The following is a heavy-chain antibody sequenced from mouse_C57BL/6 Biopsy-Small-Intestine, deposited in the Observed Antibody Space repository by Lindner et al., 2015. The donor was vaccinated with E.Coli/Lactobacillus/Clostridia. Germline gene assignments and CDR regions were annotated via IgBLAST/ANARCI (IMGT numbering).Heavy chain of an antibody. Sequence: SVKVSCKATGYSFTDYYIHWVRQAPGQGLEWMGWINPNNGATNYAQKFQGWVSMTRDTSISTAYMELNRLTSYDTARYYCARQGFDFWGFDYWGQGTPVTVSS. CDR2: INPNNGAT. D-gene: IGHD2-4*01. CDR3: ARQGFDFWGFDY. J-gene: IGHJ4*01. CDR1: GYSFTDYY. V-gene: IGHV1-19*01.